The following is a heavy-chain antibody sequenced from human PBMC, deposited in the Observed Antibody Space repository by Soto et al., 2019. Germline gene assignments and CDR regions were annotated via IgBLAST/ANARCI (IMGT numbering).Heavy chain of an antibody. V-gene: IGHV1-69*06. Sequence: GASVKVSCKASGGTFSSYAISWVRQAPGQGLEWMGRIIPIFGTANYAQKFQGRVTITADKSTSTAYMELSSLRSEDTAVYYCASPHPYYYDSSGYYLLAFWGQGTLVTVSS. CDR3: ASPHPYYYDSSGYYLLAF. CDR2: IIPIFGTA. J-gene: IGHJ4*02. D-gene: IGHD3-22*01. CDR1: GGTFSSYA.